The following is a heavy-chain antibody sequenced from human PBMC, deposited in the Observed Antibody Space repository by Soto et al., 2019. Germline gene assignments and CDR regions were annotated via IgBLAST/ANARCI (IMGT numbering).Heavy chain of an antibody. V-gene: IGHV6-1*01. Sequence: QTLSRNGPISRSSVSVKRAAWYWSGHSPSGGLEGLGRTYYRSQGDNDYAVSVKSRITVTPDTSKNQFSLHLNSVTPEDTAVYYCARELPYYESSDTYFDYWGQGARVTV. CDR2: TYYRSQGDN. CDR3: ARELPYYESSDTYFDY. J-gene: IGHJ4*02. CDR1: RSSVSVKRAA. D-gene: IGHD3-16*01.